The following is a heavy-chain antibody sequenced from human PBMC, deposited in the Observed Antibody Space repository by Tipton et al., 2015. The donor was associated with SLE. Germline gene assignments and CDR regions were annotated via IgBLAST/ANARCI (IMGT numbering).Heavy chain of an antibody. Sequence: LRLSCAVSGYFISSGSYWGWIRQPPGKGLEWIGSIYHSGRNNYNPSLKSRVTISVDTSKNQFSLKLSSVTAADTAVYYCARGHGIAAAGPFDYWGQGTLVTVSS. V-gene: IGHV4-38-2*01. D-gene: IGHD6-13*01. J-gene: IGHJ4*02. CDR3: ARGHGIAAAGPFDY. CDR1: GYFISSGSY. CDR2: IYHSGRN.